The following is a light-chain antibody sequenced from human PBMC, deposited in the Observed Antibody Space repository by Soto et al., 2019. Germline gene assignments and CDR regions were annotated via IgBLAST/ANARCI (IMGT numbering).Light chain of an antibody. CDR2: DAS. J-gene: IGKJ4*01. CDR3: QQRSNWRWLT. CDR1: QSVNNQ. Sequence: EIVMTQSPATLSVSPGERVTLSCRASQSVNNQLAWYQQRPGQAPRLLIYDASNRATGIPARFSGSVSGTDFTLTISSLEPEDFAVYYCQQRSNWRWLTFGGVTKVDSK. V-gene: IGKV3-11*01.